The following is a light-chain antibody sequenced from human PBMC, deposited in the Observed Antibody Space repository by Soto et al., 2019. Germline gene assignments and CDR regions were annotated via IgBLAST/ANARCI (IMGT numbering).Light chain of an antibody. V-gene: IGKV3-20*01. CDR1: QSVRSK. CDR3: QQYGGSPIT. Sequence: EIVLTQSPGTLSLSPGERATRSCRASQSVRSKLAWYQQKPGQAPRLLISGASSRATGIPDRFSGSGSGTDFTLTISRLEPEDFAMYFCQQYGGSPITFGQGTRLDIK. J-gene: IGKJ5*01. CDR2: GAS.